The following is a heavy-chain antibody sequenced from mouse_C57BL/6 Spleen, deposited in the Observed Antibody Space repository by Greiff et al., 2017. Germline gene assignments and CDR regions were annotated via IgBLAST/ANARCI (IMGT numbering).Heavy chain of an antibody. D-gene: IGHD4-1*01. CDR1: GYTFTSYW. V-gene: IGHV1-69*01. J-gene: IGHJ3*01. CDR2: IYPSDSYT. Sequence: QVQLQQPGAELVMPGASVKLSCKASGYTFTSYWMHWVKQRPGQGLEWIGEIYPSDSYTNYNQKFKGKSTLTVDKSSSTAYMQLSSLTSEDSAVYYCARPINWDERAFAYWVQGTLVTVSA. CDR3: ARPINWDERAFAY.